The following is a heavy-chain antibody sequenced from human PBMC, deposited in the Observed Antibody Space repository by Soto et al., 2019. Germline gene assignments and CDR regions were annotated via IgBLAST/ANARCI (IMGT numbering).Heavy chain of an antibody. V-gene: IGHV3-23*01. CDR1: GFPFSSYA. Sequence: GSLRLSCAASGFPFSSYAMSWVRQAPGKGLEWVSAISGSGVSTYYADSVKGRFTISRDNSKNTLYLQMNSLRAEDTAVYYCARDVGGRWSYYYYGMDVWGQGTTVTVSS. J-gene: IGHJ6*02. CDR2: ISGSGVST. CDR3: ARDVGGRWSYYYYGMDV. D-gene: IGHD6-19*01.